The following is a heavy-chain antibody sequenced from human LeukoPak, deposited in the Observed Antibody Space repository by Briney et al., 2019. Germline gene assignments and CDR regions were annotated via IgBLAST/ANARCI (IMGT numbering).Heavy chain of an antibody. CDR2: INPNSGGT. CDR3: ARERTLTSCYDY. Sequence: ASVKVSCKASGYTFTGYYMHWVRQAPGQGLEWMGWINPNSGGTNYAQKFQGRVTMTRDTSISTAYMELSRLRCDDTAVYYCARERTLTSCYDYWGQGTLVTVSS. D-gene: IGHD2-15*01. CDR1: GYTFTGYY. V-gene: IGHV1-2*02. J-gene: IGHJ4*02.